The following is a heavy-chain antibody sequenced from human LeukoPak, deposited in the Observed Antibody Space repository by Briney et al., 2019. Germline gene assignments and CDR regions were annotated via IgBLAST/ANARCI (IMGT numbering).Heavy chain of an antibody. Sequence: PGGPLRLSCAASGFTFSSYEMNWGGRGPGKGREGGSYISSRSSTIYYARSVKGRSTIHRDKAKKSLYLQMNSLRAEDTAVYYCAELGITMIGGVWGKGTTVTISS. D-gene: IGHD3-10*02. CDR1: GFTFSSYE. J-gene: IGHJ6*04. CDR3: AELGITMIGGV. CDR2: ISSRSSTI. V-gene: IGHV3-48*03.